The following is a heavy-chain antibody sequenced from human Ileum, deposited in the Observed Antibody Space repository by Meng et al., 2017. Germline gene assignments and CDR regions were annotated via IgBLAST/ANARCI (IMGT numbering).Heavy chain of an antibody. Sequence: VQLGQCGAEVKTPGASVKVPCKASGYTFPGYSLPWVRQAPGQGLEWMGWINPNSGGTDSAQKFQGRVTLTRDTSISTAYMELTRLRSDDTSVYYCARGGAWSGSDYKTLFDYWGQGALVTVSS. CDR3: ARGGAWSGSDYKTLFDY. J-gene: IGHJ4*02. V-gene: IGHV1-2*02. CDR1: GYTFPGYS. CDR2: INPNSGGT. D-gene: IGHD3-10*01.